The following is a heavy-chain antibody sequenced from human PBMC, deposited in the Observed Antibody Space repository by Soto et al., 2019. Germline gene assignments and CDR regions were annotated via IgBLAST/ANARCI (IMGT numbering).Heavy chain of an antibody. CDR3: AIDWGGVVTGRGAFAV. D-gene: IGHD3-9*01. J-gene: IGHJ3*01. CDR1: GTSIRHDNFY. Sequence: QVRLQESVQGLVRPSQTLSLICTVSGTSIRHDNFYWSFLRQRPGTGLELLGYISYGGITFSNPSLERALFMSVDPSKKKFSLNLKPVTAADTAMYYCAIDWGGVVTGRGAFAVWGPGTLVTVAA. CDR2: ISYGGIT. V-gene: IGHV4-31*01.